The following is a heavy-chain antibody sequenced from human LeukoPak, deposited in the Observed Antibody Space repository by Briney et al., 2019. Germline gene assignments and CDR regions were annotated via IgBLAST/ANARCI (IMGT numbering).Heavy chain of an antibody. J-gene: IGHJ4*02. CDR1: GGSISSYY. CDR3: ARFGGPADY. V-gene: IGHV4-59*01. CDR2: IYYSGST. D-gene: IGHD3-10*01. Sequence: PSETLSLTCTVSGGSISSYYWSWIRQPPGKGLEWIGYIYYSGSTNYNPSLKSRVTISVDTSKNQFSLKLSSVTAADTAVYYCARFGGPADYWGQGTLVTVSS.